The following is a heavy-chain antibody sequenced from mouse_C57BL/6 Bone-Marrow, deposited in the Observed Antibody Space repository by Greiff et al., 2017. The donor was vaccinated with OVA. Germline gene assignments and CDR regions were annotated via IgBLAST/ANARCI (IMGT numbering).Heavy chain of an antibody. V-gene: IGHV1-5*01. D-gene: IGHD1-1*01. CDR1: GYPFTSYW. CDR2: IYPGNGDT. Sequence: EVQLQQSGPVLARPGASVKMSCKPSGYPFTSYWMNWLKQRPGKGLDWMGAIYPGNGDTSSNKKFKGKAKLTAVKSDSTAYMELSSLTNEDSAVYYCTRSDYGRSWGYFDYWGQGTTLTVAS. J-gene: IGHJ2*01. CDR3: TRSDYGRSWGYFDY.